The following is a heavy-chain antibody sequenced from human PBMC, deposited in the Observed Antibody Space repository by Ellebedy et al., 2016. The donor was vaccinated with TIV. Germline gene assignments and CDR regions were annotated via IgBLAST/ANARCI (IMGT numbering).Heavy chain of an antibody. D-gene: IGHD2-21*01. J-gene: IGHJ5*02. Sequence: SETLSLXXAVYDGSFSDYYWNWIRQPPGKGLEWIGDINYRGDTHYSPSLKSRVTISADTSKNQFSLKLTSVSAADTAVYYCARGLVMLDLWGQGTPVTVSS. CDR2: INYRGDT. CDR1: DGSFSDYY. CDR3: ARGLVMLDL. V-gene: IGHV4-34*01.